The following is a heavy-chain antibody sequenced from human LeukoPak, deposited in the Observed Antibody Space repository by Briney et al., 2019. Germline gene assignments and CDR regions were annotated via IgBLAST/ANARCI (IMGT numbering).Heavy chain of an antibody. J-gene: IGHJ4*02. CDR3: ARGDSSSWSLFDY. Sequence: SETLSLTCTVSGGSISSGYHYWGWIRQPPGKGLEWIGSIYESGRTHYNPSLRSRITISVDTSKNQFSLELSSVTAADTAVYYCARGDSSSWSLFDYWGQGTLVTVSS. V-gene: IGHV4-39*01. CDR2: IYESGRT. D-gene: IGHD6-13*01. CDR1: GGSISSGYHY.